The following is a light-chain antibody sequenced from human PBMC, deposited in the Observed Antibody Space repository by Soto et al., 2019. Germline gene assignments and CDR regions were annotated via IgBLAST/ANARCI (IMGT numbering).Light chain of an antibody. J-gene: IGKJ1*01. CDR3: QQYTIYPWT. CDR1: QSISSW. Sequence: DIQMTQSPSSLSASVGDRVTITYRASQSISSWLAWYQQKPGQVPKLLIYKASSLESGVPSRFSGSGSGTEFTLTISSLQHDDFEIYYCQQYTIYPWTSGYGTKV. V-gene: IGKV1-5*03. CDR2: KAS.